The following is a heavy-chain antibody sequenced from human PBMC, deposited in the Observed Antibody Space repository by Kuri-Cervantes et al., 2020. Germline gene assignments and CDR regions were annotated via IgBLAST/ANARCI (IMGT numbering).Heavy chain of an antibody. CDR3: ARRGGTYSSSDYSYYYMDV. D-gene: IGHD6-6*01. V-gene: IGHV3-21*01. J-gene: IGHJ6*03. CDR2: ISSSSSYI. CDR1: GFTFSSYS. Sequence: ESLKISCAASGFTFSSYSMNWVRQAPGKGLEWVSSISSSSSYIYYADSVKGRFTISRDNAKNSLYLQMNSLRAEDTAVYYCARRGGTYSSSDYSYYYMDVWGKGTTVTVSS.